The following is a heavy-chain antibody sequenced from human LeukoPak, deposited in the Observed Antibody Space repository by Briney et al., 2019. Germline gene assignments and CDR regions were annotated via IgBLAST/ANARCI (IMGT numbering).Heavy chain of an antibody. Sequence: PGGSLRLSCAASGSTFTSYGMYWVRQAPGKGLEWVTFIRYDGSNKYYADSVKGRFTISRDNSKNTLYLQMNSLRAEDTAVYYCAKDGGAAGLFDYWGQGTLVTVSS. CDR2: IRYDGSNK. J-gene: IGHJ4*02. D-gene: IGHD6-13*01. CDR1: GSTFTSYG. CDR3: AKDGGAAGLFDY. V-gene: IGHV3-30*02.